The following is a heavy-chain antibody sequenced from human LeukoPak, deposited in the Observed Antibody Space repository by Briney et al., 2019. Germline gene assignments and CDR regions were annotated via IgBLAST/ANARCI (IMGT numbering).Heavy chain of an antibody. CDR2: MSYDGNNE. J-gene: IGHJ3*01. CDR3: ARDIQLST. V-gene: IGHV3-30-3*01. D-gene: IGHD5-24*01. Sequence: GGSLRLSCAASGFTFSSYTMHWVRQTPDKGLEWVALMSYDGNNEYYADSVKGRFTISRDNSKDTLFLQMNSLRAEDTAIYYCARDIQLSTWGLGTMVTVSS. CDR1: GFTFSSYT.